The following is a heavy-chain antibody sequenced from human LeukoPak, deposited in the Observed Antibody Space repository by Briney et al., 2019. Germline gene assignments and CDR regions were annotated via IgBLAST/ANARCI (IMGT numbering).Heavy chain of an antibody. CDR1: GCTFSSYA. D-gene: IGHD3-22*01. CDR3: ARGYYDSSGYPNYYYYYMDV. J-gene: IGHJ6*03. V-gene: IGHV1-69*13. CDR2: IIPIFGTA. Sequence: SVKVSCKASGCTFSSYAMSWVRQAPGQGLEWMGGIIPIFGTANYAQKFQGRVTITADESTSTAYMELSSLRSEDTAVYYCARGYYDSSGYPNYYYYYMDVWGKGTTVTVSS.